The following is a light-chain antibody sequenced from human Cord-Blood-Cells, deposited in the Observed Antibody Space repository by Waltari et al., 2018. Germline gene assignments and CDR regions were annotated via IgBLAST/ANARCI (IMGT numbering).Light chain of an antibody. CDR1: SRTVRTYNL. CDR3: CSYAGSSTWV. Sequence: QSALTQPASLSRSPGQALTIPCTGTSRTVRTYNLYSWYQQHPGKAPKLMIYEGSKRPSGVSNRFSGSKSGNTASLTISGLQAEDEADYYCCSYAGSSTWVFGGGTKLTVL. V-gene: IGLV2-23*01. J-gene: IGLJ3*02. CDR2: EGS.